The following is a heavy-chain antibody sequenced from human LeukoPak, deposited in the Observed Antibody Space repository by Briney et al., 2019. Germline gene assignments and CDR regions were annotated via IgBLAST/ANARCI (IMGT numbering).Heavy chain of an antibody. CDR3: AREGFGEETYYYMDV. CDR2: INPNSGGT. D-gene: IGHD3-10*01. V-gene: IGHV1-2*02. Sequence: GASVKVSCKASGYTFTGYYMHWVRQAPGQGLEWVGWINPNSGGTNYAQKFQGRVTMTRDTSISTAYMELSRLRSDDTAVYYCAREGFGEETYYYMDVWGKGTTVTISS. J-gene: IGHJ6*03. CDR1: GYTFTGYY.